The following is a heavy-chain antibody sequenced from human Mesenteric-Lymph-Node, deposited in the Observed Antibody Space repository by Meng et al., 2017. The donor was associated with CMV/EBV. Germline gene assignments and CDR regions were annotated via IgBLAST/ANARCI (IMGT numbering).Heavy chain of an antibody. CDR3: AKYSSSRVGWFDP. J-gene: IGHJ5*02. D-gene: IGHD6-6*01. Sequence: GSLRLSCIVSGGSISNYYWSWIRQPPGKGLEWIGYIYYSGSTNYNPSLKSRVTISVDTSKNQFSLKLSSVTAADTAVYYCAKYSSSRVGWFDPWGQGTLVTVSS. V-gene: IGHV4-59*01. CDR1: GGSISNYY. CDR2: IYYSGST.